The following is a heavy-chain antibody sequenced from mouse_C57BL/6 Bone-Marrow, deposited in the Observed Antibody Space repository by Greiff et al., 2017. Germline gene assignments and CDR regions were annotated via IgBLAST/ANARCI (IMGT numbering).Heavy chain of an antibody. D-gene: IGHD1-1*01. Sequence: EVKLMESGGGLVKPGGSLKLSCAASGFTFSDYGMNWVRQAPEKGLEWVAYISSGSSTIYYADTVKGRFTISRDTATNTLFLQMTSLRSEDTAMYYCARPHYDSSYYFDYWGQDTTLTVSS. CDR3: ARPHYDSSYYFDY. V-gene: IGHV5-17*01. J-gene: IGHJ2*01. CDR1: GFTFSDYG. CDR2: ISSGSSTI.